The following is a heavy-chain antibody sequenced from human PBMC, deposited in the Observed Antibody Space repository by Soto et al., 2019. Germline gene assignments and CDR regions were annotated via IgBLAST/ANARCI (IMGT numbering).Heavy chain of an antibody. CDR1: GFTFSSYG. J-gene: IGHJ3*02. V-gene: IGHV3-33*01. D-gene: IGHD6-13*01. CDR3: ARDQSGAAGTDAFDI. Sequence: ESGGGVVQPGRSLRLSCAASGFTFSSYGMHWVRQAPGKGLEWVAVIWYDGSNKYYADSVKGRFTISRDNSKNTLYLQMNSLRAEDTAVYYCARDQSGAAGTDAFDIWGQGTMVTVSS. CDR2: IWYDGSNK.